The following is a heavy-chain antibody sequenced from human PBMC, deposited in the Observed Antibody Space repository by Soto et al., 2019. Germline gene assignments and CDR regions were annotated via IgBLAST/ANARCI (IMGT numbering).Heavy chain of an antibody. J-gene: IGHJ6*02. V-gene: IGHV3-48*02. CDR2: IISDSRYI. CDR3: ARIKLVEFFFINVDVSDMDV. D-gene: IGHD3-16*01. CDR1: GFTLSNYA. Sequence: EVQLVESGGGLVQPGGSLRLSCAASGFTLSNYAVNWVLQAPGKGLEWVSYIISDSRYIYYGDSVKGRFTISRDNARNSVYLQMNSLRDEDTVVYYCARIKLVEFFFINVDVSDMDVWGQGTPVTVSS.